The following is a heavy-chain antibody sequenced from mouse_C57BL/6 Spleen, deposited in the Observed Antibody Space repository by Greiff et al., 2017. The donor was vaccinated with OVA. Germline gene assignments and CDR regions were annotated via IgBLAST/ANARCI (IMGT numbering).Heavy chain of an antibody. D-gene: IGHD1-1*01. CDR3: ASPTHYGSRYYYAMDY. CDR1: SYTFTSYW. V-gene: IGHV1-59*01. Sequence: VQLQQPGAELVRPGTSVKLSCKASSYTFTSYWMHWVKQRPGQGLEWIGVIDPSDSYTNYNQKFKGKATLTVDTSSSTAYMQLSSLTSEDSAVYYCASPTHYGSRYYYAMDYWGQGTSVTVSS. J-gene: IGHJ4*01. CDR2: IDPSDSYT.